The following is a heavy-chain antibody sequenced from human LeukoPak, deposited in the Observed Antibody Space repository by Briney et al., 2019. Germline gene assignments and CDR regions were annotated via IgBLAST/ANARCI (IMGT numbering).Heavy chain of an antibody. CDR2: MNPNSGNT. D-gene: IGHD6-13*01. J-gene: IGHJ6*02. Sequence: GASVKVSCKASGYTFTSYDINWVRQATGQGLEWMGWMNPNSGNTGYAQKFQGRVTMTRNTSISTAYMELSSLRSEDTAVYYCARAPREAAAGRYGMDVWGQGTTVTVSS. CDR3: ARAPREAAAGRYGMDV. CDR1: GYTFTSYD. V-gene: IGHV1-8*01.